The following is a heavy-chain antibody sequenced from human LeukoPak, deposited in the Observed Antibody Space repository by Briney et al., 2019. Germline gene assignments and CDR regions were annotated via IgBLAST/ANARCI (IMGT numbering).Heavy chain of an antibody. CDR1: GYTFTSYG. D-gene: IGHD3-22*01. V-gene: IGHV1-18*01. CDR3: AREGHYDSSGYYWIDY. CDR2: ISAYNGNT. Sequence: GASVKVSCKASGYTFTSYGISWVRQAPGQGLEWMGWISAYNGNTNYAQKLQGRVTMTTDTSTSTAYMELRSLRSDDTAVYYCAREGHYDSSGYYWIDYWGQGTLVTVSS. J-gene: IGHJ4*02.